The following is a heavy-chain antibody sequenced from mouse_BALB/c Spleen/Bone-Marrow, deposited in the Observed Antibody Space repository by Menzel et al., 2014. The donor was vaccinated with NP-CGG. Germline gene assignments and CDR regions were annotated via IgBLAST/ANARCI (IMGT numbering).Heavy chain of an antibody. Sequence: EVKLQESGPGLAKPSQSLSLTCTVTGYSITSDYAWNWIRQFPGNKLEWMGYISYSANTNYNPSLKSRISITRDTSKNQFFLQLNSVTAEDTATYYCTRGTTAGFAYWGLGTLVTVSA. CDR3: TRGTTAGFAY. J-gene: IGHJ3*01. CDR2: ISYSANT. CDR1: GYSITSDYA. D-gene: IGHD1-2*01. V-gene: IGHV3-2*02.